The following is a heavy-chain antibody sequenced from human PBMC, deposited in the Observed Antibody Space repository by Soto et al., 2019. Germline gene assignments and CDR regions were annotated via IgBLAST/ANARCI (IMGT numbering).Heavy chain of an antibody. CDR2: ISYDGSNK. V-gene: IGHV3-30*18. Sequence: QVQLVESGGGVVQPGRSLRLSCAASGFTFSNYGMHWVRQAPGKGLELVAVISYDGSNKYYADSVKGRFTISRDNSKNTLYLQMNSLRAEDTAVFYCAKGRKYYYDSSGYYYEWYFDYWGQGTLVTVSS. CDR1: GFTFSNYG. J-gene: IGHJ4*02. D-gene: IGHD3-22*01. CDR3: AKGRKYYYDSSGYYYEWYFDY.